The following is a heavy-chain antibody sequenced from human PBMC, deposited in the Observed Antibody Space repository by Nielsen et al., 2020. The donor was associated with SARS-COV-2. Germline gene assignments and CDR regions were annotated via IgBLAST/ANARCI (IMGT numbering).Heavy chain of an antibody. CDR1: GFTFSDYG. D-gene: IGHD2-2*01. J-gene: IGHJ6*02. Sequence: GGSLRLSCAASGFTFSDYGMHWVRQAPGKGLEWVAVMSHDGSNEYYADSVKGRFTISRDNSKNTLYLQMNSLRDEDTAVYYCAKTGDYFVVVPAATLDVWGQGTTVTVSS. CDR3: AKTGDYFVVVPAATLDV. V-gene: IGHV3-30*18. CDR2: MSHDGSNE.